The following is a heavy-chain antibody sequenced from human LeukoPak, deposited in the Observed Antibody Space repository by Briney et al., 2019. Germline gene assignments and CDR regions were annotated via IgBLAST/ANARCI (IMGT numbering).Heavy chain of an antibody. CDR2: ISSSGSTI. V-gene: IGHV3-48*03. J-gene: IGHJ3*02. Sequence: GGSLRLSCAASGFTFSSYEMNWVRQAPGKGLEWVSYISSSGSTIYYADSLKGRFTISRDNAKNSLYLQMNSLRAEDTAVYYCASEDSSGWNAFDIWGQGTMVTVSS. D-gene: IGHD6-19*01. CDR3: ASEDSSGWNAFDI. CDR1: GFTFSSYE.